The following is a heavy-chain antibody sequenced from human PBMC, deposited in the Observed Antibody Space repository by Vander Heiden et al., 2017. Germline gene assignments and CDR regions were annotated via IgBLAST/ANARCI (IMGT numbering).Heavy chain of an antibody. CDR2: IPVSGST. CDR1: GASFSTTSYY. D-gene: IGHD1-1*01. V-gene: IGHV4-39*01. Sequence: QVPLQESGTGLVKPLETLSLTCTVSGASFSTTSYYLRWIRQPPGKGLEWIGSIPVSGSTDYNPSLKSRVTISIDTSKDQFSLSLSSVTAADTAVYYCTHYKIGTMWNDPWGQGTLVTVSS. J-gene: IGHJ5*02. CDR3: THYKIGTMWNDP.